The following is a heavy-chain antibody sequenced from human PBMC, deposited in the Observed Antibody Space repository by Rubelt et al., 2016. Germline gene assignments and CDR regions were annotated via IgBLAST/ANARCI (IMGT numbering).Heavy chain of an antibody. CDR1: GGSFSDYY. J-gene: IGHJ4*02. Sequence: QLQLQESGPGLVKPSETLSLTCAVYGGSFSDYYWSWVRQTPGKGLEWIGEMNDSGGANYNPSPACRAPSSVDTSKIQFSLRCRYVTATDTGEYYWARGGVRSLYAVRVSVEGWGQGSLGTVSS. V-gene: IGHV4-34*10. CDR3: ARGGVRSLYAVRVSVEG. CDR2: MNDSGGA. D-gene: IGHD1-26*01.